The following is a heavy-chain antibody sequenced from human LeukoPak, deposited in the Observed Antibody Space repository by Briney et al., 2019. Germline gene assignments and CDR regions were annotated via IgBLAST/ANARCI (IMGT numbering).Heavy chain of an antibody. V-gene: IGHV3-20*04. Sequence: GGSLRLSCAASGFTFDDYGMTWVRQGPGKGLEWVSNINWNGGNTYYADSVKGRFTISRDNAKNSLYLQMNSLRAEDTALYYCAKDIYGDYGGLDYWGQGTLVIVSS. CDR2: INWNGGNT. J-gene: IGHJ4*02. CDR1: GFTFDDYG. D-gene: IGHD4-17*01. CDR3: AKDIYGDYGGLDY.